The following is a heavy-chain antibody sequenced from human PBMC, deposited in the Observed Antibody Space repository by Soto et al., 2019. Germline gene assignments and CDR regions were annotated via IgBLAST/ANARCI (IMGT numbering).Heavy chain of an antibody. Sequence: ASVKVSCKASGYTFTSYGINWVRQATGQGLEWMGWMDPNSGNTGYAQKFQGRVTMTRNTSISTAYMELSSLRSEDTAVYYCARGLLSNHDAFDIWGQGTMVTVSS. J-gene: IGHJ3*02. CDR3: ARGLLSNHDAFDI. CDR1: GYTFTSYG. V-gene: IGHV1-8*01. CDR2: MDPNSGNT.